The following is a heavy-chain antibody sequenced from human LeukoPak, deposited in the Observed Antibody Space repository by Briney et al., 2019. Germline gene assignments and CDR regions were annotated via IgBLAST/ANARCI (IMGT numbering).Heavy chain of an antibody. CDR1: GGSISSSSYY. J-gene: IGHJ5*02. CDR3: ARSHYYDSSGSKNNWFDP. CDR2: INHSGST. V-gene: IGHV4-39*07. D-gene: IGHD3-22*01. Sequence: SETLSLTCTASGGSISSSSYYWGWIRQPPGKGLEWIGEINHSGSTNSNPSLKSRVTISVDTSKNQFSLKLSSVTAADTALYYCARSHYYDSSGSKNNWFDPWGQGTLVTVSS.